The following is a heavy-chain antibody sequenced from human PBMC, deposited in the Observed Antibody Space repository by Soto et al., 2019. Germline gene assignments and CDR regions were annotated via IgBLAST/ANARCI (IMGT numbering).Heavy chain of an antibody. CDR1: GYTFSSYD. CDR2: VNPNSGDT. CDR3: ATSGGGWYLY. V-gene: IGHV1-8*01. Sequence: QVQLVQSGAEVKKPGASVKVSCKASGYTFSSYDINWVRQATGQGLEWMGWVNPNSGDTGYAQKFQGRVTLTRNTSINTAYIDLSSLTSDDTAVYYCATSGGGWYLYWGQGTLVTVSS. J-gene: IGHJ4*02. D-gene: IGHD6-19*01.